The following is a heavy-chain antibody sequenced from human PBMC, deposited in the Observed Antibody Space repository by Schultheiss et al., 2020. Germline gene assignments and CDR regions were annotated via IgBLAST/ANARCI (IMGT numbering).Heavy chain of an antibody. J-gene: IGHJ4*02. D-gene: IGHD2-21*01. Sequence: GGSLRLSCAASGFTFSSYSMNWVRQAPGKGLEWVSSISSSSSYIYYADSVKGRFTISRDNAKNMVFLQMNSLRAEDSGLYYCVRDRVLWDWGQGTLVTVSS. CDR3: VRDRVLWD. CDR1: GFTFSSYS. V-gene: IGHV3-21*01. CDR2: ISSSSSYI.